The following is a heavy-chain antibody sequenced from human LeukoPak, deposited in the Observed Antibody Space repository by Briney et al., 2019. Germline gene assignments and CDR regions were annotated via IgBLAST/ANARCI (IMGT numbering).Heavy chain of an antibody. V-gene: IGHV3-48*03. CDR1: GFTFSSYE. J-gene: IGHJ6*02. CDR2: ISSSGSTI. Sequence: PGGSLRLSCAASGFTFSSYEMNWVRQAPGKGLEWVSYISSSGSTIYYADFVKGRFTISRDNAKKSLYLQMNSLRAEDTAIYDCARDGYDYGGDYYYRMDVWGQGTTVTVSS. CDR3: ARDGYDYGGDYYYRMDV. D-gene: IGHD5-12*01.